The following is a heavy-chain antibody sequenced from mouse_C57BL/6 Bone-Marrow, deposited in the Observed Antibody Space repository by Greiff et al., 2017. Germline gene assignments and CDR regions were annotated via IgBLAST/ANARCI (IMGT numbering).Heavy chain of an antibody. J-gene: IGHJ3*01. V-gene: IGHV1-42*01. CDR2: INPSTGGT. CDR3: ARPLHYYGSSPAWFAY. D-gene: IGHD1-1*01. Sequence: VQLQQSGPELVKPGASVKISCKASGYSFTGYYMNWVKQSPEKSLEWIGEINPSTGGTTYNQKFKAEAPLTVDKSSSTAYMQLKSLPSEDSAVYYCARPLHYYGSSPAWFAYWGQGTLVTVSA. CDR1: GYSFTGYY.